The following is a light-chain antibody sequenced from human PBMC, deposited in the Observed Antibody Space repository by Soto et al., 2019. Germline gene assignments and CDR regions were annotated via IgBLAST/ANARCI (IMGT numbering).Light chain of an antibody. J-gene: IGKJ3*01. CDR2: AAS. CDR1: QGISNY. CDR3: QKYDSAPLFT. V-gene: IGKV1-27*01. Sequence: DIQMTQSPSSLSASVGDRVTITCRASQGISNYVAWYQQRPGKAPKLLIYAASTLQSGVPSRFSGSESGTDFTLTISGLQPEDVATCYCQKYDSAPLFTFGPGTKVEIK.